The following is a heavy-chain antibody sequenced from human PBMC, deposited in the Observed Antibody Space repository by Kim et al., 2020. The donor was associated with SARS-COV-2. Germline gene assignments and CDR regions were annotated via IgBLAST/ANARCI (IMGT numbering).Heavy chain of an antibody. J-gene: IGHJ4*02. D-gene: IGHD6-19*01. CDR2: INGGNGNT. V-gene: IGHV1-3*01. Sequence: ASVKVSCKASGYTFTTLALYWVRRAPGQRLEWMGWINGGNGNTRYSQKFQARVSITRDTSATTAYLELSGLRSEDTAVYYCAREAVAGSFDYWGQGTLVTVSS. CDR3: AREAVAGSFDY. CDR1: GYTFTTLA.